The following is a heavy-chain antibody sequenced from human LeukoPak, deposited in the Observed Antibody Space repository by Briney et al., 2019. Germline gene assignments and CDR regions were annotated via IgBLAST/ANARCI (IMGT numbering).Heavy chain of an antibody. CDR3: ARGLYDYVWGSYRQSNWFDP. CDR2: MNSYSGNT. D-gene: IGHD3-16*02. V-gene: IGHV1-8*01. CDR1: GYTFTSYD. Sequence: GASVKVSCKSSGYTFTSYDINWVRQATGQGREWMGWMNSYSGNTGYAQEFQGRVTMTRNTSISTAYMELSSLRSEDTAVYYCARGLYDYVWGSYRQSNWFDPWGQGTLVTVSS. J-gene: IGHJ5*02.